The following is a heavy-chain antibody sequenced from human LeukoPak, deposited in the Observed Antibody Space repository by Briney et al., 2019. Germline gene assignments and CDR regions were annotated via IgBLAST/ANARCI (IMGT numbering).Heavy chain of an antibody. J-gene: IGHJ6*03. CDR2: IKSKTDGGTT. CDR3: TTSDIVVVPAAVKGGEYYYYYMDV. CDR1: GFTFSNAW. D-gene: IGHD2-2*01. Sequence: SGGSLRLSCAASGFTFSNAWMSWVRQAPGKGLEWVGRIKSKTDGGTTDYAAPVKGRFTISRDDSKNTLYLQMNSLKTEDTAVYYCTTSDIVVVPAAVKGGEYYYYYMDVWGKGTTVTVSS. V-gene: IGHV3-15*01.